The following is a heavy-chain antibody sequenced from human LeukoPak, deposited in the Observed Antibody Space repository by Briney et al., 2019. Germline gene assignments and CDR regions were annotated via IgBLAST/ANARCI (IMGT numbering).Heavy chain of an antibody. Sequence: SETLSLTCSVSGGSISSGSSYWGWIRQPPGKGLEWIGSIYYSGSTYYNPSLKSRVTISVDTSKNQFSLKLSSVTAADTAVYYCARQLRGNWNPAFDYWGQGTLVTVSS. D-gene: IGHD1-20*01. CDR1: GGSISSGSSY. J-gene: IGHJ4*02. V-gene: IGHV4-39*01. CDR2: IYYSGST. CDR3: ARQLRGNWNPAFDY.